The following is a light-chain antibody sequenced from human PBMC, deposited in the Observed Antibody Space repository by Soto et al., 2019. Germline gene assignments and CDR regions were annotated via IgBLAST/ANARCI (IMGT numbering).Light chain of an antibody. J-gene: IGKJ2*01. CDR1: QGISNY. CDR2: AAS. V-gene: IGKV1-27*01. CDR3: QQYSSAPHT. Sequence: DIQMTQSPSSPSTSVGDRVIITCRASQGISNYLAWYQQKPGKVPILLIYAASTLQSGVPSRFSGSGSGTDFTLSISSLQPADVATYYCQQYSSAPHTFGQGTKLEIK.